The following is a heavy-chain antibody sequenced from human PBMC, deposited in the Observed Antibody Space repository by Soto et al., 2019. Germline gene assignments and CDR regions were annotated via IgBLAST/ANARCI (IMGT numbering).Heavy chain of an antibody. CDR2: IYYSGST. CDR1: GGSISSYY. V-gene: IGHV4-59*01. J-gene: IGHJ3*02. D-gene: IGHD3-22*01. Sequence: SETLSLTCTVSGGSISSYYWSWIRQPPGKGLEWIGYIYYSGSTNYNPSLKSRVTISVDTSKNQFSLKLSSVTAADTAVYYCARYMIVGSLDAFDIWGQGTMVTV. CDR3: ARYMIVGSLDAFDI.